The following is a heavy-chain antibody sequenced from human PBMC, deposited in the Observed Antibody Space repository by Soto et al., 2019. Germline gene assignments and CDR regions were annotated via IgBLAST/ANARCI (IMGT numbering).Heavy chain of an antibody. V-gene: IGHV4-31*03. J-gene: IGHJ3*01. D-gene: IGHD3-16*01. CDR1: GGSISSGGYY. Sequence: QVQLPESGPGLVKPSQTLSLTCTVSGGSISSGGYYWSWIRQHPGKGLEWIGYIYYSGSTYYNPSLKHRVTISVDTSKSQFSLRLSSVTAAVTAVSYCARDPGPSVGVDPFALWGQGTMVTVSS. CDR3: ARDPGPSVGVDPFAL. CDR2: IYYSGST.